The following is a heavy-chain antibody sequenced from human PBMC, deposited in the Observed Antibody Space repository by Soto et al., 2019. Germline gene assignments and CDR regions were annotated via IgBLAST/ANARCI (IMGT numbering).Heavy chain of an antibody. V-gene: IGHV1-3*01. CDR3: ARDTGDGTFDF. D-gene: IGHD7-27*01. Sequence: ASVKVSCKASGYTFSSYAMHWVRQAPGQRLEWMGWINAGCGNTKSSQKFQDRVTISRDTSASTAYMELTSLRSEDTAVYYCARDTGDGTFDFWGQGTLVTVSS. J-gene: IGHJ4*02. CDR2: INAGCGNT. CDR1: GYTFSSYA.